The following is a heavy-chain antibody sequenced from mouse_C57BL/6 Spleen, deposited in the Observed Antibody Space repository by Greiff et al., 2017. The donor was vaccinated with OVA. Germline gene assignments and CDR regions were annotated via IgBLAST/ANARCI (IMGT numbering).Heavy chain of an antibody. Sequence: EVKLLESGGGLVQPGGSMKLSCVASGFTFSNYWMNWVRQSPEKGLEWVAQIRLKSDNYATHYAVSVKGRFTISRDDSKSSVYLQMNNLRAEDTRIYYCTHGYFDVWGTGTTVTVSS. CDR3: THGYFDV. V-gene: IGHV6-3*01. CDR1: GFTFSNYW. CDR2: IRLKSDNYAT. J-gene: IGHJ1*03.